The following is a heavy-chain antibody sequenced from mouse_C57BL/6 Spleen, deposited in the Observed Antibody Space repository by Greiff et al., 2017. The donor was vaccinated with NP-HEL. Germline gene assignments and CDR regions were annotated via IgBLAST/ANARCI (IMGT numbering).Heavy chain of an antibody. D-gene: IGHD2-4*01. CDR3: ARKRNYDYDGEEDYAMDY. Sequence: QVHVKQSGAELVKPGASVKMSCKASGYTFTSYWITWVKQRPGQGLEWIGDIYPGSGSTNYNEKFKSKATLTVDTSSSTAYMQLSSLTSEDSAVYYCARKRNYDYDGEEDYAMDYWGQGTSVTVSS. CDR1: GYTFTSYW. CDR2: IYPGSGST. V-gene: IGHV1-55*01. J-gene: IGHJ4*01.